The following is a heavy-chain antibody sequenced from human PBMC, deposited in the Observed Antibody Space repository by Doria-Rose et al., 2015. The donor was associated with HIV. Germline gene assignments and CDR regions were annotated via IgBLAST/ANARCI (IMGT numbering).Heavy chain of an antibody. V-gene: IGHV2-26*01. D-gene: IGHD6-13*01. Sequence: QVTLKESGPVLVKPTETLTLTCTVSGVSLSSPGMGVSWIRQPPGKALEWLAHTFSDDARSYTTSLKSRLTISRGTSKSQVVLTMTDMDPVDTATYYCARIKSSRWYHKYYFDFWGQGTLVIVSA. J-gene: IGHJ4*02. CDR3: ARIKSSRWYHKYYFDF. CDR1: GVSLSSPGMG. CDR2: TFSDDAR.